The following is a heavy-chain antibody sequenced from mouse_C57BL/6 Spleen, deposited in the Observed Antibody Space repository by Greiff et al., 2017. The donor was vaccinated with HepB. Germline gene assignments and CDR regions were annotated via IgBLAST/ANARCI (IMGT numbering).Heavy chain of an antibody. CDR1: GYTFTDYY. D-gene: IGHD1-1*01. J-gene: IGHJ1*03. V-gene: IGHV1-26*01. CDR2: INPNNGGT. CDR3: ARDYYGSSYVTGYFDV. Sequence: EVQLQQSGPELVKPGASVKISCKASGYTFTDYYMNWVKQSHGKSLEWIGDINPNNGGTSYNQKFKGKATLTVDKSSSTAYMALRSLTSEDSAVFYCARDYYGSSYVTGYFDVWGTGTTVTVSS.